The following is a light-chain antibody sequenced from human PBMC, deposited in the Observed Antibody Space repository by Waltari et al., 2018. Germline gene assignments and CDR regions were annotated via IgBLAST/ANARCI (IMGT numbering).Light chain of an antibody. Sequence: EIVLTQSPGTLSLSPGERAPLSCRASQSVSRTLAWYQQKPGQAPRLLIYDASIRATGIPDRFSGSGSGTDFSLTISRLEPEDFAVYYCQKYGTLPATFGQGTKVEIK. CDR1: QSVSRT. J-gene: IGKJ1*01. CDR3: QKYGTLPAT. V-gene: IGKV3-20*01. CDR2: DAS.